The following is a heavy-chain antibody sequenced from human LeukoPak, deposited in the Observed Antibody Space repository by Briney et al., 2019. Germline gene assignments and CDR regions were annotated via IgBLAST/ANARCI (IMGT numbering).Heavy chain of an antibody. CDR1: GGSFSGYY. CDR3: ARGAEYYAIWRGYAGYSDY. CDR2: INHTGST. J-gene: IGHJ4*02. Sequence: PSETLSLTCGVYGGSFSGYYWTWIRQPPGKGLEWIGEINHTGSTHYNPSLRSRITISLDRSKQKFSLKLTSVTAADTAVYFCARGAEYYAIWRGYAGYSDYWGQGISVTVSS. V-gene: IGHV4-34*01. D-gene: IGHD3-3*01.